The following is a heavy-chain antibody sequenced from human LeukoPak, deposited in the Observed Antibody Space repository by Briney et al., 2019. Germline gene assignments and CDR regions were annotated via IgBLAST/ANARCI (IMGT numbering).Heavy chain of an antibody. CDR2: INPNSGGT. Sequence: GGCLRLFCAASGYTFTGYYMHWVRQAPGQGLEWMGWINPNSGGTNYAQKFQGRVTMTRDTSISTAYMELSRLRSDDTAVYYCAREVAGNYPLYYFDYWGQGTLVTVSS. V-gene: IGHV1-2*02. CDR1: GYTFTGYY. CDR3: AREVAGNYPLYYFDY. J-gene: IGHJ4*02. D-gene: IGHD6-19*01.